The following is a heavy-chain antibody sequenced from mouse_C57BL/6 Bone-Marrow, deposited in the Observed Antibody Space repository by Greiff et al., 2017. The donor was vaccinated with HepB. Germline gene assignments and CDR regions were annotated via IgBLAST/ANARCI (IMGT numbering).Heavy chain of an antibody. CDR1: GYTFTSYG. J-gene: IGHJ3*01. Sequence: QVQLKESGAELARPGASVKLSCKASGYTFTSYGISWVKQRTGQGLEWIGEIYPRSGNTYYNEKFKGKATLTADKSSSTAYMELRSLPSEDSAVYFCARQAYYYDYEGPFSYWGQGTLVTVSA. D-gene: IGHD2-4*01. CDR2: IYPRSGNT. CDR3: ARQAYYYDYEGPFSY. V-gene: IGHV1-81*01.